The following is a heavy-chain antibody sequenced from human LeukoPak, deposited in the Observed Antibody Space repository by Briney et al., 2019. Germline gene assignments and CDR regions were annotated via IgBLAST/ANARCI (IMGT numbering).Heavy chain of an antibody. CDR2: IYYSGST. V-gene: IGHV4-59*01. Sequence: SETLSLTCTVSGGSISSYYWSWIRQPPGKGLEWIGYIYYSGSTNYNPSLKSRVTISVDTSKNQFPLKLSSVTAADTAVYYCARDRVAAAGRYGMDVWGQGTTVTVSS. J-gene: IGHJ6*02. CDR1: GGSISSYY. CDR3: ARDRVAAAGRYGMDV. D-gene: IGHD6-13*01.